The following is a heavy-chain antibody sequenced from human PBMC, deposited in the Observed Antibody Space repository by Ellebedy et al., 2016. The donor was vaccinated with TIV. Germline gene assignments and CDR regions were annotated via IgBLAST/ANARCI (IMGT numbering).Heavy chain of an antibody. V-gene: IGHV3-21*06. CDR2: ISSSSSYI. CDR1: GFTFSSYS. J-gene: IGHJ4*02. D-gene: IGHD6-19*01. Sequence: GESLKISXAASGFTFSSYSMNWVRQAPGKGLEWVSSISSSSSYIYYADSVKGRFTISRDNAKNSLYLQMNSLRAEDTAVYYCARDWRYSSGWYEYYFDYWGQGTLVTVSS. CDR3: ARDWRYSSGWYEYYFDY.